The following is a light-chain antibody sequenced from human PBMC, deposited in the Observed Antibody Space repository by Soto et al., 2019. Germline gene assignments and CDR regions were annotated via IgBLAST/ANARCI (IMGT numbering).Light chain of an antibody. CDR1: QGISNY. CDR2: AAS. V-gene: IGKV1-27*01. J-gene: IGKJ3*01. CDR3: QKYNSAPLFT. Sequence: DIQMTQSPSSLSASVGDRVTITCRASQGISNYLAWYQQKPGKVPKLLIYAASTLQSGVPSRFSGSGSGTDFTLTISSRQPEDVATYYCQKYNSAPLFTFGPGTNLDIK.